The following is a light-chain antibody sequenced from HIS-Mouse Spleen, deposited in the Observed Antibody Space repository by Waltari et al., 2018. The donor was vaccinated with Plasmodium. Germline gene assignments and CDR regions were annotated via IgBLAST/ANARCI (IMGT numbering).Light chain of an antibody. CDR2: GAS. Sequence: EIVMTQSPATLSASPGERATIPCRASQGVSSYLAWYQQKPGQAPRLLIYGASTMSTGIPARFSGSGSGTEFTLTISSLQSEDFAVYYCQQYNNWSFTFGPGTKVDIK. CDR3: QQYNNWSFT. CDR1: QGVSSY. J-gene: IGKJ3*01. V-gene: IGKV3-15*01.